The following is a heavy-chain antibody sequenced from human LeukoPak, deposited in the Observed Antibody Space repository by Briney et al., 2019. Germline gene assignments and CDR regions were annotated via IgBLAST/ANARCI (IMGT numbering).Heavy chain of an antibody. Sequence: GGSLRLSCAASGFTFSSYGMHWVRQAPGKGLEWVAVISYDGSNKYYADSVKGRFTISRDNSKNTLYLQMNSLRAEDTAVYYPTGCVGPADAFDIWGQGTMVTVSS. J-gene: IGHJ3*02. CDR1: GFTFSSYG. CDR3: TGCVGPADAFDI. D-gene: IGHD1-14*01. CDR2: ISYDGSNK. V-gene: IGHV3-30*03.